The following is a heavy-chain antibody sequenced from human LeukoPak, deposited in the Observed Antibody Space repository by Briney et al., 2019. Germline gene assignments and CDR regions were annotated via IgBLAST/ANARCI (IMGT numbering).Heavy chain of an antibody. D-gene: IGHD3-10*01. CDR1: GFTFSTYD. V-gene: IGHV3-23*01. CDR3: ANPFYGSGPRGY. Sequence: GGSLRLSCAASGFTFSTYDMTWVRQAPGKGLEGVSAISASRGSTYYADSVKGRFTISRDNSKNTLYLQMNSLRAEDTAIYYCANPFYGSGPRGYWGQGTLVTVSS. J-gene: IGHJ4*02. CDR2: ISASRGST.